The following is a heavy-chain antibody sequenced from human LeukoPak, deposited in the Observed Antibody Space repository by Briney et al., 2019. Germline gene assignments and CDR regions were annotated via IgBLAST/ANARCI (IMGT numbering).Heavy chain of an antibody. CDR1: GGSITSGDYY. V-gene: IGHV4-31*03. Sequence: PSETLSLTCTVSGGSITSGDYYWSWIRQHPGKGLEWIGYIYYSGSTYYNPSLKSRVTISVDTSKNQFSLKLSSVTAADTAVYYCAREGLGVGDYWGQGTLVTVSS. D-gene: IGHD3-10*01. J-gene: IGHJ4*02. CDR3: AREGLGVGDY. CDR2: IYYSGST.